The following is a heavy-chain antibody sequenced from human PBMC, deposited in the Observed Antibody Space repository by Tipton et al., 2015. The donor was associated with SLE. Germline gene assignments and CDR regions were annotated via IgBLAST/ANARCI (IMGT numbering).Heavy chain of an antibody. J-gene: IGHJ4*02. CDR3: ARLQHCGGDCYYYFDY. CDR2: IYYSGSS. D-gene: IGHD2-21*01. V-gene: IGHV4-59*08. CDR1: GGSLTGDY. Sequence: TLSLTCSVSGGSLTGDYWSWIRQPPGKGLEWIGYIYYSGSSNYNPSLKSRVTISVDTSKNHFSLNLRSVTAADTAVYYCARLQHCGGDCYYYFDYWGQGTLVTVSS.